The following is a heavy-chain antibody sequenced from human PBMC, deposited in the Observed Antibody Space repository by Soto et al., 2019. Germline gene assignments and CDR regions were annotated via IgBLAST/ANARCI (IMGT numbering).Heavy chain of an antibody. CDR2: IIPIFGTA. Sequence: SVKVSCKASGGTFSSYAISWVRQAPGQGLEWMGGIIPIFGTANYAQKFQGRVTITADESTSTAYMELSSLRSEDTAVYYCARDDPQTYYYDSSGYYPQELDYWGQGTLVTVSS. CDR3: ARDDPQTYYYDSSGYYPQELDY. CDR1: GGTFSSYA. J-gene: IGHJ4*02. V-gene: IGHV1-69*13. D-gene: IGHD3-22*01.